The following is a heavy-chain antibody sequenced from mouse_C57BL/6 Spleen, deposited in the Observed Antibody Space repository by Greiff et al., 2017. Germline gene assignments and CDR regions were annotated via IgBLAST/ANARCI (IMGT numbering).Heavy chain of an antibody. CDR3: TRQAYYSNYDFDY. Sequence: VQLQQSGAELVRPGASVTLSCKASGYTFTDYEMHWVKQTPVHGLEWIGAIDPETGGTAYNQKFKGKAILTADKSSSTAYMELRSLTSEDSAVYYCTRQAYYSNYDFDYWGQGTTLTVSS. J-gene: IGHJ2*01. CDR1: GYTFTDYE. D-gene: IGHD2-5*01. CDR2: IDPETGGT. V-gene: IGHV1-15*01.